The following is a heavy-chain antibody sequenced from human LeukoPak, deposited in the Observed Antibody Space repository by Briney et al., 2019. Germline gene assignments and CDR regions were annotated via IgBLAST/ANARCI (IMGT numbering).Heavy chain of an antibody. D-gene: IGHD6-19*01. Sequence: GRSLRLSRAASGFTFSSYTMNWGRQAPRKRQEWVSSISTSSSYIYYADSVKGRFTISRDNAKNSLYLQMNSLRAEDTAVYYCAREMLAAVAAQSWGQGTLVTVSS. CDR3: AREMLAAVAAQS. CDR1: GFTFSSYT. V-gene: IGHV3-21*01. CDR2: ISTSSSYI. J-gene: IGHJ5*02.